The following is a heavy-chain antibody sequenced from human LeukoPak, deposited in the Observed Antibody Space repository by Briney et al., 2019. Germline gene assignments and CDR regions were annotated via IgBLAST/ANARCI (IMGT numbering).Heavy chain of an antibody. V-gene: IGHV3-20*04. J-gene: IGHJ6*03. CDR1: GFTFDDYG. Sequence: GGSLRLSCAASGFTFDDYGMSWVRQAPGKGLEWVSGINWNGGSTGYADSVKGRFTISRDSAKNSLYLQMNSLRAEDTALYYCARDQKNYYYMDVWGKGTTVTVSS. CDR2: INWNGGST. CDR3: ARDQKNYYYMDV.